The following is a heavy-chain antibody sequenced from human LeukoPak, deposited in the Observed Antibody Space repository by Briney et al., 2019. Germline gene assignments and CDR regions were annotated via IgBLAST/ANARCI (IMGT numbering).Heavy chain of an antibody. V-gene: IGHV3-11*01. D-gene: IGHD1-20*01. Sequence: GGSLRLSCAASGFTFSDYYMSWIRQAPGEGLGWVSYISSSGSTIYYAGSVKGRFTISRNNAKNAQYLQMNSLRAEGTAVYYCARHITGTTPDYWGQGTLVTVSS. CDR2: ISSSGSTI. J-gene: IGHJ4*02. CDR1: GFTFSDYY. CDR3: ARHITGTTPDY.